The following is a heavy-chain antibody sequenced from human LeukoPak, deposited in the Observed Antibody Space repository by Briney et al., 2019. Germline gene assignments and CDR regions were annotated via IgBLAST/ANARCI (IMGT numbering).Heavy chain of an antibody. V-gene: IGHV4-34*01. D-gene: IGHD6-19*01. CDR1: GVPFSNYY. Sequence: SETLSLTCAVSGVPFSNYYWSWVRQSPSQGLEWIGEINHSGYTNYNPSLKSRVTMSIDTSKNQFSLKLTSVTAADAGVYYCTRAAAGHPDWGQGTLVTVSS. J-gene: IGHJ4*02. CDR2: INHSGYT. CDR3: TRAAAGHPD.